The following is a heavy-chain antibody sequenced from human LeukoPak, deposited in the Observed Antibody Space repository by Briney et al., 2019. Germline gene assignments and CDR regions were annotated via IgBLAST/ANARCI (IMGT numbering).Heavy chain of an antibody. CDR3: ARTLSGTTFDY. CDR2: TDWDDDK. D-gene: IGHD1-7*01. CDR1: GFSLSTNGMR. Sequence: SGPTLVNPTQTLTLTCTFSGFSLSTNGMRVSWIRQPPGKALEWLARTDWDDDKFYSTSLKTRLTISKDTSKNQVVLTTTNMDPVDTATYYCARTLSGTTFDYWGQGTLVTVSS. J-gene: IGHJ4*02. V-gene: IGHV2-70*04.